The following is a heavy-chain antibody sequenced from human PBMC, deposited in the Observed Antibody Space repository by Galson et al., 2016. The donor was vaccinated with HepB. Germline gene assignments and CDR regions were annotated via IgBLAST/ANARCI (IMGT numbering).Heavy chain of an antibody. Sequence: SLRLSCAPSGFTFDGYAMHWVRQAPGKGLKWVSSISWNSGNIDYADSVKGRFTTSRDNAKSSLYLQMNSLRVEDTALYYCAKSGTVGAAGGWFDPWGQGTLVSVSS. J-gene: IGHJ5*02. CDR2: ISWNSGNI. CDR1: GFTFDGYA. V-gene: IGHV3-9*01. CDR3: AKSGTVGAAGGWFDP. D-gene: IGHD6-13*01.